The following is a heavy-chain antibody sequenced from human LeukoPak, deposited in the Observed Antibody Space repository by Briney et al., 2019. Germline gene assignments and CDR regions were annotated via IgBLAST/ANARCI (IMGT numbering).Heavy chain of an antibody. CDR3: ASATTGPARRENYYYYGMDV. D-gene: IGHD6-6*01. CDR1: GFTFSSYA. Sequence: AGGSLRLSCAASGFTFSSYAMHWVRQAPGKGLEWVAVISYDGSNKYYADSVKGRFTISRDNSKNTLYLQMNSLRAEDTAVYYCASATTGPARRENYYYYGMDVWGQGTTVTVSS. J-gene: IGHJ6*02. CDR2: ISYDGSNK. V-gene: IGHV3-30-3*01.